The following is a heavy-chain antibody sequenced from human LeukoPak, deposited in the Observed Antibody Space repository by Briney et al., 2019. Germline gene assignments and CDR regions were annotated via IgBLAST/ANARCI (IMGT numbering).Heavy chain of an antibody. D-gene: IGHD7-27*01. V-gene: IGHV4-39*01. J-gene: IGHJ5*02. CDR1: GGSITSSTSY. CDR2: IYYSGST. Sequence: SETLSLTCTVSGGSITSSTSYWGWIRQPPGKGLEWIGTIYYSGSTYYDPSLKSRATMSVDTSKNQFSLKLSSVTAADTAVYYCASLLNGGVSHWFDPWGQGTLVTVSS. CDR3: ASLLNGGVSHWFDP.